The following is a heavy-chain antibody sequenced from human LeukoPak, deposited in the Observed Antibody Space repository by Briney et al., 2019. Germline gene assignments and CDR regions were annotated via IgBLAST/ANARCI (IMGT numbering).Heavy chain of an antibody. D-gene: IGHD1-14*01. Sequence: SQTLSLTCAISGDSVSSNSGAWNWIRQSPSRGLEWLGRTYYRSKYYYDYEVSVKSRITIIPDKSMNQISLQLTSVPPEDTAVYYCASGSRNWYCDLWVRVTLITVSS. CDR3: ASGSRNWYCDL. CDR2: TYYRSKYYY. J-gene: IGHJ2*01. V-gene: IGHV6-1*01. CDR1: GDSVSSNSGA.